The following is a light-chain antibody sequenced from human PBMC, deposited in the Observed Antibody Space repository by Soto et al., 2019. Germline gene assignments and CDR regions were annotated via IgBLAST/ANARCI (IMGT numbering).Light chain of an antibody. Sequence: QSALPQPASVSWSPGQSITISCTGTSSDIGNYDYVSWYQQHPGKAPKLLISEVSNRPSGVSYRFAGSKSGTTASLTISGLQAEDEADYYCSSYTRTSSYVFGGGTKVTVL. CDR3: SSYTRTSSYV. CDR1: SSDIGNYDY. J-gene: IGLJ1*01. V-gene: IGLV2-14*01. CDR2: EVS.